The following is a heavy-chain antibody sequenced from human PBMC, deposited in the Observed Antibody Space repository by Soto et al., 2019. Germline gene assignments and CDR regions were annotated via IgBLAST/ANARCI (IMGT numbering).Heavy chain of an antibody. CDR1: GFTLSNAW. J-gene: IGHJ4*01. D-gene: IGHD3-22*01. V-gene: IGHV3-15*07. Sequence: GGSLRLSCAASGFTLSNAWINWVRQATGKGREWVGRIKSKTDGGTTDCAARVKGRLGISRDDSKDMVYMQMNSMKTEDTGINYFTPDSYRTMLVVRFDYWRHGTLGTVSS. CDR2: IKSKTDGGTT. CDR3: TPDSYRTMLVVRFDY.